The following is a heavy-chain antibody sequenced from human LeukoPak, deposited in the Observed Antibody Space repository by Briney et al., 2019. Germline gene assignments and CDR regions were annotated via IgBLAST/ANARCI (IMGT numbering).Heavy chain of an antibody. CDR3: ARAYDSSGYYYSDRYNWFDP. V-gene: IGHV3-21*01. Sequence: GGSLRLSCAASGFTFSSYSMNWVGQAPGKGLEWVSSISSSSSYIYYADSVKGRFTSSRDNAKNSLYLQMNSLRAEDTAVYYCARAYDSSGYYYSDRYNWFDPWGQGTLVTVSS. CDR2: ISSSSSYI. D-gene: IGHD3-22*01. J-gene: IGHJ5*02. CDR1: GFTFSSYS.